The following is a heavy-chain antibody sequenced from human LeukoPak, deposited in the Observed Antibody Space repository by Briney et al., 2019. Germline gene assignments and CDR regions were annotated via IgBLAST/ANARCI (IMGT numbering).Heavy chain of an antibody. J-gene: IGHJ4*02. V-gene: IGHV4-31*03. CDR3: ARYRRYLVY. D-gene: IGHD3-9*01. CDR1: GGSISSGGYY. CDR2: IYYSGST. Sequence: SETLSLTCTVSGGSISSGGYYWSWIRQHPGKSLEWIGYIYYSGSTYYNPSIKSRVTISVDTSKNQFSLKLSSVTAADTAVYYCARYRRYLVYWGQGTLVTVSS.